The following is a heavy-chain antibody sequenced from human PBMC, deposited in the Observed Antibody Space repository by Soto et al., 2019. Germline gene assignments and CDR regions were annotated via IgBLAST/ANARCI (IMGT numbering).Heavy chain of an antibody. CDR1: GDIFTNFD. CDR2: MRANSGDT. CDR3: ARYIYGQGFKA. Sequence: QVQLVQPGAEVRKPGASVKVSCKASGDIFTNFDFNWVRQATGQGLEWIGWMRANSGDTGHDQKFQGRVSMTRDTSMSTAYMELSSLRAEDPAVYYCARYIYGQGFKAWGQGTLVFFSS. V-gene: IGHV1-8*01. D-gene: IGHD3-3*02. J-gene: IGHJ5*02.